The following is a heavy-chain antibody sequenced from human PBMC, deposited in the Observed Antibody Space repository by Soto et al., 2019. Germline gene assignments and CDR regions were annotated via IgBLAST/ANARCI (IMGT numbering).Heavy chain of an antibody. CDR3: ATWVDYGDFEGFDF. D-gene: IGHD4-17*01. V-gene: IGHV1-2*04. CDR1: GYSFTDYK. J-gene: IGHJ4*02. Sequence: QGQLLQSGAEVKKPGASVKVSCKTSGYSFTDYKLHWVRQAPGQGLEWMGWVDPNGGGSNSAQKFQGSVTMTWDTSITTAYLDLTRLTTNDTATYFCATWVDYGDFEGFDFRGQGTLVTVSS. CDR2: VDPNGGGS.